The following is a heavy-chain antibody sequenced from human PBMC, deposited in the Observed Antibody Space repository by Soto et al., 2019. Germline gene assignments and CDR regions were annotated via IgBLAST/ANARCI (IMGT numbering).Heavy chain of an antibody. CDR1: GGSFNRHT. V-gene: IGHV1-69*01. CDR2: IIPIFGTA. D-gene: IGHD3-22*01. CDR3: ARGWGYDSTDYYYAY. Sequence: QGQLVQSGAAVRKPGSSVRVSCKASGGSFNRHTISCVRQAPGQGLEWMGGIIPIFGTANHAQKFQGRVTIIADESTSTVYMEWNSLRSDDTAIYYCARGWGYDSTDYYYAYWGQGTLVIVSS. J-gene: IGHJ4*02.